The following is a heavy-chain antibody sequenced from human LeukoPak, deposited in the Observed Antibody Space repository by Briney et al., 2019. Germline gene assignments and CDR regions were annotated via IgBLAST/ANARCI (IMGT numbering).Heavy chain of an antibody. J-gene: IGHJ4*02. CDR2: INEDGSKT. Sequence: GGSLRLSCAASGFSFGSFWMTWLRQAPGKGLEWVGHINEDGSKTNYIDSVTGRFTISRDNTKDSLYLQMNSLRAEDTAVYFCVRDVGYFHFDSWGQGILVTVSS. V-gene: IGHV3-7*01. CDR3: VRDVGYFHFDS. CDR1: GFSFGSFW. D-gene: IGHD1-1*01.